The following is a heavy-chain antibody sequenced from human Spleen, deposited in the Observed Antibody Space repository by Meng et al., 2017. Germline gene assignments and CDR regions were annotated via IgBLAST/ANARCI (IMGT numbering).Heavy chain of an antibody. CDR1: GFTFSSYE. CDR3: ARRHRAHAFDI. J-gene: IGHJ3*02. Sequence: GGSLRLSCAASGFTFSSYEMNWVRQAPGKGLEWVSYISSSGSTIYYADSVKGRFTISRDNAKNSLYLQMNSLRAEDTAVYYCARRHRAHAFDIWGQGTMVTVSS. D-gene: IGHD1-14*01. V-gene: IGHV3-48*03. CDR2: ISSSGSTI.